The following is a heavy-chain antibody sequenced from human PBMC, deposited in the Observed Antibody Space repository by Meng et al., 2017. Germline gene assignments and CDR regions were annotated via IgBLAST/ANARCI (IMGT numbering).Heavy chain of an antibody. CDR2: ITKDGSRK. CDR3: ARDFDY. CDR1: GFIFSNYE. V-gene: IGHV3-30*16. J-gene: IGHJ4*02. Sequence: HGLGVGSGGDVVPPGRSLTLSCAASGFIFSNYEMHWVRQAPGKGLEWVACITKDGSRKYYLGSVRGRFTISRDNSKNTLYLEMNSLRSEDTALYYCARDFDYWGQGTLVTVSS.